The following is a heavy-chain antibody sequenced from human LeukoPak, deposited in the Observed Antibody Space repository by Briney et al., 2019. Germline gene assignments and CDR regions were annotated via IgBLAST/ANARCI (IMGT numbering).Heavy chain of an antibody. Sequence: HTGGSLRLSCAASGFTFSGYAMNWVRQAPGRGLEWVSGFSGSGGTTYYADSVKGRFTISRDNSKNTLYLQMNSLRAEDTAVYYCANGNRCTSPNCLGYYYFYMDVWGKGTTVTVSS. J-gene: IGHJ6*03. D-gene: IGHD2-8*01. CDR2: FSGSGGTT. CDR3: ANGNRCTSPNCLGYYYFYMDV. V-gene: IGHV3-23*01. CDR1: GFTFSGYA.